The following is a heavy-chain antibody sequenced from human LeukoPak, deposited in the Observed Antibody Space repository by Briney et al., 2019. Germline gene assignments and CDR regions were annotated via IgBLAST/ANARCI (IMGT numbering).Heavy chain of an antibody. CDR2: INSDGSST. V-gene: IGHV3-74*01. CDR1: GFTLSSYW. D-gene: IGHD4-17*01. Sequence: PSGGSLRLSCAASGFTLSSYWMHWVRQAPGKGLVWVSRINSDGSSTSYADSVKGRFTISRDNAKNTLYLQMNSLRAEDTAVYYCARSYGDYEDYYYGMDVWGQGTTVTVSS. CDR3: ARSYGDYEDYYYGMDV. J-gene: IGHJ6*02.